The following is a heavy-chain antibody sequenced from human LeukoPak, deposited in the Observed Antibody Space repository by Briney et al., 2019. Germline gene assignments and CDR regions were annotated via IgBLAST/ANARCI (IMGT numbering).Heavy chain of an antibody. CDR2: INPNSGGT. CDR3: ARESWSFAFDI. J-gene: IGHJ3*02. D-gene: IGHD6-13*01. CDR1: GYTFTGYY. V-gene: IGHV1-2*06. Sequence: GASVKVSCKAAGYTFTGYYMFWVRQAPGQGLEWMGRINPNSGGTNYAQKFQGRVTMTRDTSISTAYMELSRLRSDDTAVYYCARESWSFAFDIWGQGTMVTVSS.